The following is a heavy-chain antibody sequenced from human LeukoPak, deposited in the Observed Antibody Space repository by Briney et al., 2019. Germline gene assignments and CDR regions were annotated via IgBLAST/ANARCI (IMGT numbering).Heavy chain of an antibody. CDR2: ISAYNGNT. D-gene: IGHD2/OR15-2a*01. Sequence: ASVKVSCKASGYTFTSYGISWVRQAPGQGLEWMGWISAYNGNTNYAQKLQGRVTLTGDTSASTVFMELSSLTSEDTAVYYCAREGFCNGTNCPAVYWGQGTLVTVSS. CDR3: AREGFCNGTNCPAVY. CDR1: GYTFTSYG. J-gene: IGHJ4*02. V-gene: IGHV1-18*01.